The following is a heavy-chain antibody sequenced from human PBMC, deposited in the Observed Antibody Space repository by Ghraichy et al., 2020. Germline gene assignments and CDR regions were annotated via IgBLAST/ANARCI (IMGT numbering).Heavy chain of an antibody. J-gene: IGHJ4*02. CDR3: ARDPGCTNGVCYRYFDY. CDR1: GGTFSSYA. D-gene: IGHD2-8*01. V-gene: IGHV1-69*13. CDR2: IIPIFGTA. Sequence: SVKVSCKASGGTFSSYAISWVRQAPGQGLEWMGGIIPIFGTANYAQKFQGRVTITADESTSTAYMELSSLRSEDTAVYYCARDPGCTNGVCYRYFDYWGQGTLVTVSS.